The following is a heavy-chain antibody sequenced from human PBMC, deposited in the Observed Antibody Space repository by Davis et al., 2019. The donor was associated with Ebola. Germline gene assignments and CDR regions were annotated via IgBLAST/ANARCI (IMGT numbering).Heavy chain of an antibody. CDR1: GFTFSSYA. D-gene: IGHD3-3*01. CDR2: ISSNGGST. V-gene: IGHV3-64*01. CDR3: ARDSHPTYYDFWSGYRGYYYYYYMDV. Sequence: GESLKISCAASGFTFSSYAMHWVRQAPGKGLEYVSAISSNGGSTYYANSVKGRFTISRDNSKNTLYLQMGSLRAEDMAVYYCARDSHPTYYDFWSGYRGYYYYYYMDVWGKGATVTVSS. J-gene: IGHJ6*03.